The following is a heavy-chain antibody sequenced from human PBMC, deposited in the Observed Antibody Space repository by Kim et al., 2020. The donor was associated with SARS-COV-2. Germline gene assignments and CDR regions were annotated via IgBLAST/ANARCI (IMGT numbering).Heavy chain of an antibody. V-gene: IGHV3-48*02. CDR2: ISSSSSTI. Sequence: GGSLRLSCAASGFTFSSYSMNWVRQAPGKGLEWVSYISSSSSTIYYADSVKGRFTISRDNAKNSLYLQMNSLRDEDTAVYYCARSFRGQDNDGYYYYGMDVWGQGTTVTVSS. CDR3: ARSFRGQDNDGYYYYGMDV. CDR1: GFTFSSYS. J-gene: IGHJ6*02. D-gene: IGHD1-1*01.